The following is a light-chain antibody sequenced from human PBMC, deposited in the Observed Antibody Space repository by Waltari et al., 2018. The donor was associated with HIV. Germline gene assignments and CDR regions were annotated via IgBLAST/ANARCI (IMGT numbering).Light chain of an antibody. CDR3: QQYYSTPPA. V-gene: IGKV4-1*01. CDR1: QSVLYSSNNKNY. CDR2: GAS. J-gene: IGKJ1*01. Sequence: DIVMTQSPDSLAVSLGERATINCKSSQSVLYSSNNKNYLAWYQQKPGQPPKLLIYGASTRESGVPDRFSGCGSGTDFTLTVSSLQAEDVAVYYCQQYYSTPPAFGQGTKVEIK.